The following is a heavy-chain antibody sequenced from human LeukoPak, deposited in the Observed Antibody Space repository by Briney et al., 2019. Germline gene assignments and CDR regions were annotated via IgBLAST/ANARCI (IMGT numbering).Heavy chain of an antibody. J-gene: IGHJ5*02. CDR1: GGTFSSYA. CDR2: IIPIFGTA. D-gene: IGHD2-15*01. CDR3: ARESCSGGSCYRKRFDP. Sequence: ASVTVSCKASGGTFSSYAISWVRQAPGQGLEWMGGIIPIFGTANYAQKFQGRVTITADESTSTAYMELSSLRSEDTAVYYCARESCSGGSCYRKRFDPWGQGTLVTVSS. V-gene: IGHV1-69*13.